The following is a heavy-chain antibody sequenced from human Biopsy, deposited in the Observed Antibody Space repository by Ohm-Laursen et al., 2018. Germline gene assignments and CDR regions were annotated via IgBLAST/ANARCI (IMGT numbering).Heavy chain of an antibody. CDR1: GFTFSSYW. CDR2: INSDGSYT. V-gene: IGHV3-74*03. D-gene: IGHD7-27*01. CDR3: VSFGINWGLSH. Sequence: GSLRLSCAASGFTFSSYWMHWVRQAPGKGLVWVERINSDGSYTTNVDSVKGRFTISRDNAKNTLFLQMNSLSTEDTAVYYCVSFGINWGLSHWGQGILVTVAS. J-gene: IGHJ4*02.